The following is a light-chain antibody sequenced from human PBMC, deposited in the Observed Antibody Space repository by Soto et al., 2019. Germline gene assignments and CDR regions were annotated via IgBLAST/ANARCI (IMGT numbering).Light chain of an antibody. CDR3: QQYGSSPTT. CDR2: GTS. Sequence: EIVLTQSPGTLSLSPGERATLSCRASQSFSSRYLAWYQQKPGQAPRLLIFGTSNRATGIPDRFSGSGSGTDFTLTISRLEPEDFAVYYCQQYGSSPTTFGQGTKVDIK. CDR1: QSFSSRY. J-gene: IGKJ1*01. V-gene: IGKV3-20*01.